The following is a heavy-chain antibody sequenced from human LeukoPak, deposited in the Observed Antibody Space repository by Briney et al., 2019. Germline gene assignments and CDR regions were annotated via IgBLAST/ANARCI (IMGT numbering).Heavy chain of an antibody. CDR2: ISYDGSNK. CDR3: ASAKAALEPQGPDYYYMDV. D-gene: IGHD1-1*01. CDR1: GFTFSSYG. V-gene: IGHV3-30*19. J-gene: IGHJ6*03. Sequence: PGGSLRLSCAASGFTFSSYGMHWVRQAPGKGLEWVAVISYDGSNKYYADSVKGRFTISRDNSKNTLYLQMNSLRAEDTAVYYCASAKAALEPQGPDYYYMDVWGKGTTVTVSS.